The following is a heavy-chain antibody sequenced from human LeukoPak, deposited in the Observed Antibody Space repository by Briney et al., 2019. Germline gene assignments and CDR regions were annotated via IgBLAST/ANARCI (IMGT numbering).Heavy chain of an antibody. CDR1: GGTFSRYA. CDR2: YIPMFGTA. V-gene: IGHV1-69*13. CDR3: AGASSKWELSF. Sequence: SVKVSCKASGGTFSRYAISWVRQAPGQGLGGMGGYIPMFGTANYAQNFQNRVTITADESTSTFSMEVSSLRPEDTAVYFCAGASSKWELSFWGQGTLVTVSS. J-gene: IGHJ4*02. D-gene: IGHD1-26*01.